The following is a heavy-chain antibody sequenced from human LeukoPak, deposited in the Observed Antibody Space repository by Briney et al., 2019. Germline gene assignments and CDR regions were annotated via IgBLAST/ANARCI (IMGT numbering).Heavy chain of an antibody. V-gene: IGHV3-23*01. Sequence: PGGSLRLSCAASGVTFSTYAMCWVREAPGKGRKGGSAISGSGGSTYYAASVKGRFTISRANSKSTLYLQMNSLRAEETAAYSCAKYSYDRAIEIWGQGT. CDR2: ISGSGGST. D-gene: IGHD3-22*01. CDR1: GVTFSTYA. J-gene: IGHJ3*02. CDR3: AKYSYDRAIEI.